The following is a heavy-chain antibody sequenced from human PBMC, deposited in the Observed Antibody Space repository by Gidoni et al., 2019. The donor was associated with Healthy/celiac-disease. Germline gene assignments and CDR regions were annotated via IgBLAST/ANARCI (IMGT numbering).Heavy chain of an antibody. CDR2: IYYSGST. J-gene: IGHJ5*02. CDR1: GGSISSYY. D-gene: IGHD5-12*01. CDR3: ARLIELRLRGWFDP. V-gene: IGHV4-59*08. Sequence: QVQLQESGPGLVKPSETLSLTCTVSGGSISSYYWSWIRQPPGKGLEWIGYIYYSGSTHYNPSLKSRVTISVDTSKNQFSLKLSSVTAADTAVYYCARLIELRLRGWFDPWGQGTLVTVSS.